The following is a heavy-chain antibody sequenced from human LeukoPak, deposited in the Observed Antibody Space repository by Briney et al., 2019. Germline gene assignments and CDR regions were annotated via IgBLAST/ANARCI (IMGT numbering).Heavy chain of an antibody. V-gene: IGHV3-48*03. CDR1: GFIFSIYE. CDR2: ISSSGSTI. Sequence: GVTLRLFYAASGFIFSIYEMNWVSQPPGKGLEGVSYISSSGSTIYYADPVKGRFTISRDKAKSSLCLQMNSLRAEVTAVYYCARGGTRGQLLWFGELFTNWFDPWGQGTLVTVSS. J-gene: IGHJ5*02. CDR3: ARGGTRGQLLWFGELFTNWFDP. D-gene: IGHD3-10*01.